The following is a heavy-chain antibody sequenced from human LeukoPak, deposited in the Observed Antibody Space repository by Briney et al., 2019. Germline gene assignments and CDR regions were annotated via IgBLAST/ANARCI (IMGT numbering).Heavy chain of an antibody. D-gene: IGHD3-10*01. CDR3: AREERYYYGSGNFDP. V-gene: IGHV4-34*01. Sequence: GSLRLSCAASGFTFSSYAMSWIRQPPGKGLEWIGEINRSGSTNYNPSLKSRVTISVDTSKNQFSLKLSSVTAADTAVYYCAREERYYYGSGNFDPWGQGTLVTVSS. CDR1: GFTFSSYA. CDR2: INRSGST. J-gene: IGHJ5*02.